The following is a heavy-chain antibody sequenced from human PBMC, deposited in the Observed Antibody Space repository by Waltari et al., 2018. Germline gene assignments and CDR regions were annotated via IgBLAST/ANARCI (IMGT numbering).Heavy chain of an antibody. J-gene: IGHJ6*04. CDR1: GGSMNSGDYY. CDR2: IYYSETT. CDR3: ARDGYYYESDHPV. Sequence: QVQLQESGPGLVKPSQTLSLPCTVSGGSMNSGDYYWTWIRQHPGKGLEWIWYIYYSETTFYNPSLKSRVTMSVDTSKNQFSLKLRYVTAADTAVYYCARDGYYYESDHPVWGTGTAVTVSS. V-gene: IGHV4-31*03. D-gene: IGHD3-22*01.